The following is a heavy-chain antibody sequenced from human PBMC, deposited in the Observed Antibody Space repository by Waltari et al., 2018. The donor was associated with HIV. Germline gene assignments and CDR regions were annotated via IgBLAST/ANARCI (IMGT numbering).Heavy chain of an antibody. Sequence: EVQLVESGGGLVKPGGSLRLSCVGSGFTFKIAWINRVRQAPGRGLEWVGRIKSKSDGWTVDYGDPVRGRFSSSRDDSHNTVFLQMNSLKTEDTAVYYCTRKAFSGSYYDSWGQGALVTVSS. V-gene: IGHV3-15*01. J-gene: IGHJ4*02. CDR2: IKSKSDGWTV. CDR1: GFTFKIAW. CDR3: TRKAFSGSYYDS. D-gene: IGHD1-26*01.